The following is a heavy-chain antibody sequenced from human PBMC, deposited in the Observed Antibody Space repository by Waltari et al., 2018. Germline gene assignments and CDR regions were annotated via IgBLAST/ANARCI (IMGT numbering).Heavy chain of an antibody. V-gene: IGHV3-33*01. CDR2: IWFDGSKK. CDR1: GFSFSTYG. D-gene: IGHD6-6*01. Sequence: QVQLVESGGEVVKPGRSLRLSCAASGFSFSTYGMHWVRQAPGKGLEWVALIWFDGSKKYYADSVKGRFTISRDNSKNTLYLQMSSLRVEDTALYYCARVIRGSSDAFDIWGQGTVVTVSS. CDR3: ARVIRGSSDAFDI. J-gene: IGHJ3*02.